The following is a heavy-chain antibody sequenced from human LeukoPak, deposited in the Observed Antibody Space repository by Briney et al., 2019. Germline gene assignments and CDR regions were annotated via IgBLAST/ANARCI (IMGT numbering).Heavy chain of an antibody. D-gene: IGHD2-15*01. CDR2: IYYSGST. CDR3: ARDALLIPDAFDI. J-gene: IGHJ3*02. Sequence: SQTLSLTCTVSGGSISSGGYYWSWIRQHPGKGLEWIGCIYYSGSTYYNPSLKSRVTISVDTSKNQFSLKLSSVTAADTAVYYCARDALLIPDAFDIWGQGTMVTVSS. V-gene: IGHV4-31*03. CDR1: GGSISSGGYY.